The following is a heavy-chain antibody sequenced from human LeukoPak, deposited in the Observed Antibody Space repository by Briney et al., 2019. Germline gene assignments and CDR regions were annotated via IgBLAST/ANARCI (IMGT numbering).Heavy chain of an antibody. CDR1: GGSFSGYY. CDR2: INHSGST. Sequence: SETLSLTCAVYGGSFSGYYWSWIRQPPGKGLEWIGEINHSGSTNYNPSLKSRVTVSVDTSKNQFSLKLSSVTAADTAVYYCARDAAAAGKERSFDYWGQGTLVTVSS. V-gene: IGHV4-34*01. CDR3: ARDAAAAGKERSFDY. D-gene: IGHD6-13*01. J-gene: IGHJ4*02.